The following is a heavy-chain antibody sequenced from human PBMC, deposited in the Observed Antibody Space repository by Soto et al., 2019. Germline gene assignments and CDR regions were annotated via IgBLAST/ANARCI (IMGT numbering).Heavy chain of an antibody. J-gene: IGHJ4*02. V-gene: IGHV3-23*01. D-gene: IGHD3-22*01. CDR3: AKSRGYYDSSGYQYYFDY. CDR1: GFTFSSYA. CDR2: ISGSGGST. Sequence: GGSLRLSCAASGFTFSSYAMSWVRQAPGKGLEWVSAISGSGGSTYYADSVKGRFTISRDNSKNTLYLQMNSLRAEDTAVYYCAKSRGYYDSSGYQYYFDYWGQGTLVTVSS.